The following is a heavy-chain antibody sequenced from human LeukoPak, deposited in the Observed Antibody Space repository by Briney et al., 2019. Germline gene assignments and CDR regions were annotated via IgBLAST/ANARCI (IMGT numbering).Heavy chain of an antibody. CDR2: INHSGST. J-gene: IGHJ5*02. V-gene: IGHV4-34*01. Sequence: SETLSLTCAVYGGSFSGYYWSWIRQPPGKGLEWIGEINHSGSTNYNPSLKSRVTISVDTSKNQFSLKLSSVTAADTAVYYCAGESIFGVVSWFDPWGQGTLVTVSS. CDR1: GGSFSGYY. CDR3: AGESIFGVVSWFDP. D-gene: IGHD3-3*01.